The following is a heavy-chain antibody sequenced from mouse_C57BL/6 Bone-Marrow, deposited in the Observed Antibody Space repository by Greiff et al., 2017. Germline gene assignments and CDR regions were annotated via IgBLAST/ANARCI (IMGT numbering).Heavy chain of an antibody. CDR2: IDPSDSYT. J-gene: IGHJ2*01. V-gene: IGHV1-50*01. CDR1: GYTFTSYW. CDR3: ARCGSGYLDY. Sequence: VQLQQPGAELVKPGASVKLSCKASGYTFTSYWMQWVKQRPGQGLEWIGEIDPSDSYTNYNQKFKGKATLTVDTPSSTAYMQLSSLTSEDSAVYYCARCGSGYLDYWGQGTTLTVSS. D-gene: IGHD3-2*02.